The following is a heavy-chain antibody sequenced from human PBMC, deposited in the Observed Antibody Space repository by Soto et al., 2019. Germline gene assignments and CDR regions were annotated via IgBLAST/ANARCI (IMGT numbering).Heavy chain of an antibody. CDR3: ARDKGRSPLDY. J-gene: IGHJ4*02. CDR2: ISSSSRTI. CDR1: GFTFSSYS. V-gene: IGHV3-48*01. D-gene: IGHD2-15*01. Sequence: EVQLVESGGGLVQPGGSLRLSCAASGFTFSSYSMNWARQAPGKGLEWISYISSSSRTIYYPDSVKGRFTISRDNAKNSLYLPMNSLRAEDTAVYYCARDKGRSPLDYWGQGTLVTVSS.